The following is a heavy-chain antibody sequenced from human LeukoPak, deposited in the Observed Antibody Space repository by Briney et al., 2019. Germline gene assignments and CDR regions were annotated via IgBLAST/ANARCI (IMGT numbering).Heavy chain of an antibody. CDR2: IYYSGST. Sequence: SQTLSLTCTVSGGSISSGDYYWSWIRQPPGKGLEWIGYIYYSGSTYYNPSLKSRVTISVDTSKNQFSLKLSSVTAADAAVYCCARGTPGGGPIDYWGQGTLVTVSS. J-gene: IGHJ4*02. D-gene: IGHD1-26*01. CDR3: ARGTPGGGPIDY. V-gene: IGHV4-30-4*01. CDR1: GGSISSGDYY.